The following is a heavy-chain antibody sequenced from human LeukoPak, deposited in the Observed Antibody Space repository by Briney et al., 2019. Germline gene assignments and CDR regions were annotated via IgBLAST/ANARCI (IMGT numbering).Heavy chain of an antibody. D-gene: IGHD6-19*01. CDR3: ARERSGWYVDY. Sequence: ATVKVSCKASGYTFTSYGINWVRQAPGQGLEWMGCISAYNSNTNYAQKLKGRVPMTPDTSTGTAYVEPRSLRSGDTAVYCCARERSGWYVDYWGQGTLVTVSS. J-gene: IGHJ4*02. CDR1: GYTFTSYG. V-gene: IGHV1-18*01. CDR2: ISAYNSNT.